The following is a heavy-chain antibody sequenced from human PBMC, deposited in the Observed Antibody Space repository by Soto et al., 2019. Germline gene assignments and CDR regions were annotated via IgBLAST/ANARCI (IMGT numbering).Heavy chain of an antibody. CDR2: INHSGKT. CDR3: ANLIVFHSSYYHDY. Sequence: SETLSLTCAVYGVPFSGYYWSWIRQSPGKGLEWIGEINHSGKTNYNPSLKSRVTMLVDTSKNQISQSLSTVTAADTAVYYCANLIVFHSSYYHDYWGHGTLVT. J-gene: IGHJ4*01. V-gene: IGHV4-34*01. D-gene: IGHD1-26*01. CDR1: GVPFSGYY.